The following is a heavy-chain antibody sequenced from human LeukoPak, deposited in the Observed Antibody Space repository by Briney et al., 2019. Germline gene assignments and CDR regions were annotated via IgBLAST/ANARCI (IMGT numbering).Heavy chain of an antibody. V-gene: IGHV3-74*01. D-gene: IGHD1-1*01. CDR1: GFTFSSYW. CDR3: ARLWNGGYFDY. Sequence: GGSLRLSCAASGFTFSSYWMHWVRQAPGKGLVWVSRINSDGSSTSYADSVRGRFTISRDNSKNTLYLQMNSLRADDTAVYYCARLWNGGYFDYWGQGTLVTVSS. J-gene: IGHJ4*02. CDR2: INSDGSST.